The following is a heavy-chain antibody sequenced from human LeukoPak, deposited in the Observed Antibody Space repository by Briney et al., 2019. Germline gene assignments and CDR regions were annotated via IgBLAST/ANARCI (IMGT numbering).Heavy chain of an antibody. CDR3: ARDLRKWGDYYFYMDV. J-gene: IGHJ6*03. V-gene: IGHV3-30*01. CDR1: GFTFSSYA. CDR2: ISYDGNNK. D-gene: IGHD1-26*01. Sequence: GGSLRLSCAASGFTFSSYAMHWVRQAPGKGLEWVAVISYDGNNKYYADSVKGRFTISRDNSKNTLYLQMNSLRAEDTAVYYCARDLRKWGDYYFYMDVWGKGTTVTVSS.